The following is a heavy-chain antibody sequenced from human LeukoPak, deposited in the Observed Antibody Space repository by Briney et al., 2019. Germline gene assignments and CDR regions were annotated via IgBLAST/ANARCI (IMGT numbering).Heavy chain of an antibody. Sequence: PSETLSLTCAVYGGSFSGYYWSWIRQPPGEGLEWIGEINHSGSTNYNPSLKSRVTISVDTSKNQFSLKLSSVTAADTAVYYCARGPYYYDSSGYSLDYWGQGTLVTVSS. D-gene: IGHD3-22*01. CDR3: ARGPYYYDSSGYSLDY. J-gene: IGHJ4*02. CDR1: GGSFSGYY. CDR2: INHSGST. V-gene: IGHV4-34*01.